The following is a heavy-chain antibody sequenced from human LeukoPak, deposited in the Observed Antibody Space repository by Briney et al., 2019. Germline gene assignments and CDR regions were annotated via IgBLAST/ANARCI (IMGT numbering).Heavy chain of an antibody. D-gene: IGHD6-19*01. CDR2: IYTSGST. CDR1: GGSISSYY. Sequence: PSETLSLTCTVSGGSISSYYWSWIRQPAGKGLEWIGRIYTSGSTNYNPSRKSRVTMSVDTSKNQFSLKLSSVTAADTAVYYCARDRPGLGYSSGWYYFDYWGQGTLVTVSS. CDR3: ARDRPGLGYSSGWYYFDY. J-gene: IGHJ4*02. V-gene: IGHV4-4*07.